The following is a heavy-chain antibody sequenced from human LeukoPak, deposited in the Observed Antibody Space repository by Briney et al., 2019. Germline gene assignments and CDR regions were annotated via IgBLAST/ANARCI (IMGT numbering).Heavy chain of an antibody. CDR2: IYYSGST. Sequence: SETLSLTCTVSGGSISSYYGSWIRQPRGKGLEWVGYIYYSGSTNYNPSLKSRVTISVDTSKNQLSLKLSSVTAADTAVYYCARLGQNYDILTGYYNGYYFDYWGQGTLVTVSS. CDR1: GGSISSYY. CDR3: ARLGQNYDILTGYYNGYYFDY. V-gene: IGHV4-59*01. D-gene: IGHD3-9*01. J-gene: IGHJ4*02.